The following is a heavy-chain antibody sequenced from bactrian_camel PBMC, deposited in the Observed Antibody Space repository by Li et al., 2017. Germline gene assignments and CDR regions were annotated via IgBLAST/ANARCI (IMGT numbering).Heavy chain of an antibody. V-gene: IGHV3S25*01. CDR1: GLTDAIDC. CDR2: ISRTGGSA. Sequence: QLVESGGGSVQAGGSRRLSCKVSGLTDAIDCLKWFRQAPGKEREGVAAISRTGGSAYYGDFVRGRSTISRDNAKSTLYLEMRNMSPDDTAMYYC.